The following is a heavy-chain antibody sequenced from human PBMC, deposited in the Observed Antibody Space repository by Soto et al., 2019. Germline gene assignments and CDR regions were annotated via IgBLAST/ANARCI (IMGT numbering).Heavy chain of an antibody. CDR3: ARDFDSAPSDDYGDPLSIPGWFDP. CDR2: IIPILGIA. Sequence: QVQLVQSGAEVKKPGSSVKVSCKASGGTFSSYTISWVRQAPGQGLEWMGRIIPILGIANYAQKFQGRVTISADKSTSTAYMELSSLRSEDTAVYYCARDFDSAPSDDYGDPLSIPGWFDPWGQGTLVTVSS. D-gene: IGHD4-17*01. J-gene: IGHJ5*02. CDR1: GGTFSSYT. V-gene: IGHV1-69*08.